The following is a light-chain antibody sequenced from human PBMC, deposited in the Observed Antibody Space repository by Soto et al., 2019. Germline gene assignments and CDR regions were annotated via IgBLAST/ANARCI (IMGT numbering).Light chain of an antibody. CDR2: NVY. CDR1: SSDVGAYNF. J-gene: IGLJ1*01. CDR3: SSYTISRTYV. V-gene: IGLV2-14*03. Sequence: QSALTQPASVSGSPGQSITISCTGTSSDVGAYNFVSWHQQHPGKAPKLIIYNVYDRPSGISYRFSGSKSGNTASLTISGLQGEDEADYYCSSYTISRTYVFGTGTKQTVL.